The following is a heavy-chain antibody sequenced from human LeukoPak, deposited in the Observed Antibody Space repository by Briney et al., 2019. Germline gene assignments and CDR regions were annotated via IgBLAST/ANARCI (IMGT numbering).Heavy chain of an antibody. V-gene: IGHV1-18*01. CDR1: GYTFTSYS. Sequence: SVKVSCKVSGYTFTSYSIRWVRQAPRQGLELRGWISSFNGNTNYAQKLQGRVTITTDTSTSTAYMELRRLRSDDTAVYYCARSKGIAVAAVDYWGQGTLVTVSS. J-gene: IGHJ4*02. CDR2: ISSFNGNT. CDR3: ARSKGIAVAAVDY. D-gene: IGHD6-19*01.